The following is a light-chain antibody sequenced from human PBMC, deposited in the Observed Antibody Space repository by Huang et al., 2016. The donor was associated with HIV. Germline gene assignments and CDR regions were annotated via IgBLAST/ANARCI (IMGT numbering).Light chain of an antibody. CDR3: QQYYITPPIA. V-gene: IGKV1-NL1*01. CDR1: QDISNS. Sequence: DIQMTQSPSSPSASVGDRVTITCRASQDISNSLAWYQQKPGKAPKLLLFATSRLEGGVPSRFSGGGSGTDYTLTISSLQPEDFATYYCQQYYITPPIAFGQGTRLEIK. CDR2: ATS. J-gene: IGKJ5*01.